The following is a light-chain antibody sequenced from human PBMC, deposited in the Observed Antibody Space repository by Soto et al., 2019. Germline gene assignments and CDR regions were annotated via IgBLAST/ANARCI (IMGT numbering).Light chain of an antibody. CDR1: QSVSTN. V-gene: IGKV3-15*01. CDR3: QQYNTWPPWT. J-gene: IGKJ1*01. CDR2: GAS. Sequence: EIVMTQSPATLSVSPGERATLSCRASQSVSTNLAWYQQKPGQAPRLLIYGASTRAAGIPARFSGSGSGTEVTLTIYSLQSEDFAVYYCQQYNTWPPWTFGQGTKVDIK.